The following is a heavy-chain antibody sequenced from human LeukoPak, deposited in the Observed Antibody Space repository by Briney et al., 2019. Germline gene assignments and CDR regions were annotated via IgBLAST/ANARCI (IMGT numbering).Heavy chain of an antibody. D-gene: IGHD3-22*01. V-gene: IGHV1-69*06. CDR1: GGTFSSYA. CDR3: ARQGYYDSSGPPPHGAFDI. CDR2: IIPIFGTA. Sequence: ASVKVSCKASGGTFSSYAISWVRQAPGQGLEWMGGIIPIFGTANYAQKFQGRVTITADKSTSTAYMELSSLRSEDTAVYYCARQGYYDSSGPPPHGAFDIWGQGTMVTVSS. J-gene: IGHJ3*02.